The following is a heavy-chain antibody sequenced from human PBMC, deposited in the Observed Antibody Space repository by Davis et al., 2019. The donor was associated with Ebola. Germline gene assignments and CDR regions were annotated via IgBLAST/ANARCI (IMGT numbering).Heavy chain of an antibody. CDR1: GGSISSYY. Sequence: PSETLSLTCTVSGGSISSYYWSWIRQPPGKGLEWIGYIYYSGSTNYNPSLKSRVTISVDTSKNQFSLKLSSVTAADTAVYYCARVREVLLWFGDNWFDPWGKGTLVTVSS. D-gene: IGHD3-10*01. CDR3: ARVREVLLWFGDNWFDP. J-gene: IGHJ5*02. V-gene: IGHV4-59*01. CDR2: IYYSGST.